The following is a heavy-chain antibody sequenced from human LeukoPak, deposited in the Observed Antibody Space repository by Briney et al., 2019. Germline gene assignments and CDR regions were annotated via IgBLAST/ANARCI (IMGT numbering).Heavy chain of an antibody. CDR3: ARAYCTGGSCLYYYYYGMDV. CDR2: INAGNGNT. Sequence: ASVKVSCKAPGYTFSSHTMHWVRQAPGQRLEWMGRINAGNGNTKYSQKFQGRVTITRDTSASTAYMELRSLRSEDTAVYYCARAYCTGGSCLYYYYYGMDVWGQGTTVTVSS. CDR1: GYTFSSHT. D-gene: IGHD2-15*01. J-gene: IGHJ6*02. V-gene: IGHV1-3*01.